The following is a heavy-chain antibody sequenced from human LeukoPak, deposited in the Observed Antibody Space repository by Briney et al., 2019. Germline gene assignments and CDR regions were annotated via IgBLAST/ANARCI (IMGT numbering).Heavy chain of an antibody. Sequence: SVKVSCKASGGTFSSYAISWVRQAPGQGLEWMGGIIPIFGTANYAQKFQGSVTITADESTSTAYMELSSLRSEDTAVYYCTRDSSEFRSLLTHWGQGTLVTVSS. CDR1: GGTFSSYA. CDR2: IIPIFGTA. V-gene: IGHV1-69*13. CDR3: TRDSSEFRSLLTH. D-gene: IGHD1-14*01. J-gene: IGHJ1*01.